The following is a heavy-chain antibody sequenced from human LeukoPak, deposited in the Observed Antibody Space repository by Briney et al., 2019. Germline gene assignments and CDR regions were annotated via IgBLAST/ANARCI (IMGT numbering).Heavy chain of an antibody. CDR2: INPNSGGT. Sequence: ASVKVSCKASGYTFTGYYMHWVRQAPGQGLEWMGWINPNSGGTNYAQKIQGRVTMTRDTSISTAYMELSRLRSDDTAVYYCARGDYDILAGYNWFDPWGQGTLVTVSS. J-gene: IGHJ5*02. D-gene: IGHD3-9*01. CDR1: GYTFTGYY. V-gene: IGHV1-2*02. CDR3: ARGDYDILAGYNWFDP.